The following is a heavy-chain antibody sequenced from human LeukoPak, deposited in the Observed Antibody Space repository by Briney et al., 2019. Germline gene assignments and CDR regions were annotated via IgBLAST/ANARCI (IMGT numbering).Heavy chain of an antibody. Sequence: SVKVSCKASGGTFSSYAISWVRQAPGQGLEWMGGIIPIFGTPNYAQKFQGRVTITADESTSTAYMELSSLRSEDTAVYYCARDLGCSGGSCYSPSFWFDPWGQGTLVTVSS. D-gene: IGHD2-15*01. J-gene: IGHJ5*02. CDR2: IIPIFGTP. CDR1: GGTFSSYA. V-gene: IGHV1-69*01. CDR3: ARDLGCSGGSCYSPSFWFDP.